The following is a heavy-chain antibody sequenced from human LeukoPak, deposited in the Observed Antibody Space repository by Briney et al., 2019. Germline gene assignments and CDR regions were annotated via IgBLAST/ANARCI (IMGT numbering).Heavy chain of an antibody. D-gene: IGHD6-19*01. J-gene: IGHJ4*02. Sequence: QPGGSLRLSCAASGFAVGSNYMSWVRQAPGKGLEWVSVIYSGGSTYYADSVKGRFTISRDNSKNTLYLQMNSLRAEDTAVYYCARDYSSGWYVYWGQGTLVTVSS. CDR3: ARDYSSGWYVY. CDR2: IYSGGST. V-gene: IGHV3-53*01. CDR1: GFAVGSNY.